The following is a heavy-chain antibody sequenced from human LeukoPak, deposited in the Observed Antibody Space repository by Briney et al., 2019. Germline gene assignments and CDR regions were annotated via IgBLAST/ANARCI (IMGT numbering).Heavy chain of an antibody. J-gene: IGHJ4*02. CDR3: ARSRYHYDSSGYSN. CDR1: GFTFDDYG. V-gene: IGHV3-20*04. Sequence: GGSLRLSCAASGFTFDDYGMSWVRQAPGKGLEWVSGINWSGGSTGYADSVKGRFTISRDNDKNSLYLQMNSLRAEDTALYYCARSRYHYDSSGYSNWGQGTLVTVSS. CDR2: INWSGGST. D-gene: IGHD3-22*01.